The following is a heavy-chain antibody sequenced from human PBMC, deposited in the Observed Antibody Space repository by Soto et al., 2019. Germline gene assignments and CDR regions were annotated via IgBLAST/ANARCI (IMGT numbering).Heavy chain of an antibody. CDR2: IDPSDSYT. CDR3: AAKGLYGSGSYYPFDY. V-gene: IGHV5-10-1*01. CDR1: GYSFTSYW. Sequence: GESLKISCKGSGYSFTSYWISWVRQMPGKGLEWMGRIDPSDSYTNYSPSFQGHVTISADKSISTAYLQWSSLKASDTAMYYCAAKGLYGSGSYYPFDYWGQGTLVTVSS. D-gene: IGHD3-10*01. J-gene: IGHJ4*02.